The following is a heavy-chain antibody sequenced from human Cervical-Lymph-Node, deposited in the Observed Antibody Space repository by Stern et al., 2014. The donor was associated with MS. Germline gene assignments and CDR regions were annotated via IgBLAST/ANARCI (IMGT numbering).Heavy chain of an antibody. CDR2: IIPFLATA. D-gene: IGHD3-10*01. CDR3: ARREVMVCFNYYYGLDV. Sequence: QLVQSGAEVKKPGSSVKVSCKASGGTFSNYAISWVRQAPGHGLEWMGGIIPFLATANHAETFQDRVTFTADEFTSTAYMELSNLRSEDTAIYYCARREVMVCFNYYYGLDVWGQGTTVTVSS. J-gene: IGHJ6*02. V-gene: IGHV1-69*01. CDR1: GGTFSNYA.